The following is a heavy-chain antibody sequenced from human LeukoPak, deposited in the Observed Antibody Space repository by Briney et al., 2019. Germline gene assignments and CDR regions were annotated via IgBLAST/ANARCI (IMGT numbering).Heavy chain of an antibody. V-gene: IGHV3-30*02. Sequence: GGSLRLSCAASGFTFSSYGIHWVRQAPGKGLEWVTFIGYDGRNKYYADSVKGRFTISRDNSKNTLYLEMNSLRAEDTAVYYCAKDNAYYYADYWGQGTLVTVSS. CDR1: GFTFSSYG. J-gene: IGHJ4*02. CDR3: AKDNAYYYADY. CDR2: IGYDGRNK. D-gene: IGHD3-10*01.